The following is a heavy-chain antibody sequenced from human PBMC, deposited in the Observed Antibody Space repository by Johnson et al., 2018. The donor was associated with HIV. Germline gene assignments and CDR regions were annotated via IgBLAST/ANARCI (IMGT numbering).Heavy chain of an antibody. V-gene: IGHV3-30*04. D-gene: IGHD1-26*01. CDR3: AKGNSGIYGLTHAFDI. CDR2: ISYDGSNK. J-gene: IGHJ3*02. CDR1: GFTFSSYA. Sequence: QEQLVESGGGVVQPGRSLRLSCAASGFTFSSYAMHWVRQAPGKGLEWVAVISYDGSNKYYADSVKGRFTISRDNSKNTVYLQMNSLRAEDTAVYYCAKGNSGIYGLTHAFDIWGQGTMVTVSS.